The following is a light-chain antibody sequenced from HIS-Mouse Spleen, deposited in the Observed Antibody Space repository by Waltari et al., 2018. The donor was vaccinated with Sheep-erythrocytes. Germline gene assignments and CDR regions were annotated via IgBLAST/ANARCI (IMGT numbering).Light chain of an antibody. J-gene: IGLJ3*02. CDR3: CSYAGSSTWV. Sequence: QSALTQPAPVSGSPGQSITISCTGTSCDVGSYNLVSWYQQHPGKAPKLMIYEGSKRPSGVSNRFSGSKSGNTASLTISGLQAEDEADYYCCSYAGSSTWVFGGGTKLTVL. CDR1: SCDVGSYNL. V-gene: IGLV2-23*01. CDR2: EGS.